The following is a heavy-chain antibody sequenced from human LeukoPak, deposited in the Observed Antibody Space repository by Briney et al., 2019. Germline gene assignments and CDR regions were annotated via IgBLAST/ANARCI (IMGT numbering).Heavy chain of an antibody. CDR3: AREAVAVFSAYYYYYMDV. D-gene: IGHD6-19*01. J-gene: IGHJ6*03. CDR1: GGSISSSYS. CDR2: IYYSGST. V-gene: IGHV4-39*07. Sequence: SETLSLTCTVSGGSISSSYSWGWIRQPPGKGLEWIGNIYYSGSTYYSPSLKSRVTISVDTSKNQFSLKLSSVTAADTAVYYCAREAVAVFSAYYYYYMDVWGKGTTVTISS.